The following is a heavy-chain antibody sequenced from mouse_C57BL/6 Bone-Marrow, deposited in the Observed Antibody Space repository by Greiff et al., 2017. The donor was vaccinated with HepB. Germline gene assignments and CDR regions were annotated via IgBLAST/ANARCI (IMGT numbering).Heavy chain of an antibody. CDR3: ARHLYYYGSTYAMDY. CDR1: GFTFSDYG. Sequence: DVQLVESGGGLVQPGGSLKLSCAASGFTFSDYGMAWVRQAPRKGPEWVAFISNLAYSIYYADTVTGRFTISRENAKNTLYLEMSSLRSEDTAMYYCARHLYYYGSTYAMDYWGQGTSVTVSS. CDR2: ISNLAYSI. D-gene: IGHD1-1*01. V-gene: IGHV5-15*01. J-gene: IGHJ4*01.